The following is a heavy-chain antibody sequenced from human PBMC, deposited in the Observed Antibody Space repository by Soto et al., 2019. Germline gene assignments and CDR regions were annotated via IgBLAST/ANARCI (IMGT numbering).Heavy chain of an antibody. CDR2: TYYRSKWYN. J-gene: IGHJ6*02. D-gene: IGHD6-13*01. V-gene: IGHV6-1*01. CDR3: ARDPTVYSSSWSNYYYYGMDV. CDR1: GDSVSSNSAA. Sequence: PSQTLSLTCAISGDSVSSNSAAWNWIRQSPSRGLEWLGRTYYRSKWYNDYAVSVKSRITINPDTSKNQFSLQLNSVTPEDTAVYYCARDPTVYSSSWSNYYYYGMDVWGQGTTVTVS.